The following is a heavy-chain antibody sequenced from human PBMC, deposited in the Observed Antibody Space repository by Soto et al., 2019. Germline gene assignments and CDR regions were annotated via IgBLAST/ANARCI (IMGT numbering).Heavy chain of an antibody. CDR2: INSDGSSA. CDR3: ARDLPTNGDGMDV. V-gene: IGHV3-74*01. D-gene: IGHD2-8*01. J-gene: IGHJ6*02. Sequence: LRLSCAASGFTFSSYWMHWVRQAPGKGLVWVSRINSDGSSATCADSVKGRFTVSRDNAKNTLYLQMNSLRAEDTAVYYCARDLPTNGDGMDVWGQRTTVTVSS. CDR1: GFTFSSYW.